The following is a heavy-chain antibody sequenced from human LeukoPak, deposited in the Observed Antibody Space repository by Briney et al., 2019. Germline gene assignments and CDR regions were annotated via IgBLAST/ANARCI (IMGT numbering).Heavy chain of an antibody. CDR3: ARDQATKGFDY. CDR1: GYTFTGYY. V-gene: IGHV1-2*02. J-gene: IGHJ4*02. CDR2: INPNSGGT. Sequence: ASVKVSCKASGYTFTGYYMHWVRPAPGQGLEWMGWINPNSGGTNYAQKFQGRVTMTRDTSISTAYMELSRLRSDDTAVYYYARDQATKGFDYWGQGTLVTVSS.